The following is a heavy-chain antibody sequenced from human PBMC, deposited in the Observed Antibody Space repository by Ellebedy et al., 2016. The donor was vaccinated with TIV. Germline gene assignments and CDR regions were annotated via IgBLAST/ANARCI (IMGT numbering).Heavy chain of an antibody. Sequence: GESLKISCAASGFSFSSYWMCWVRQAPGKGLEWVANIRVDGNEKYYVDSVKGRFTISRDNAKNSLYLQMNSLRAEDTALYYCATDGSYGDYLSPAHAFVFWGQGTMVTVSS. CDR1: GFSFSSYW. CDR3: ATDGSYGDYLSPAHAFVF. J-gene: IGHJ3*01. CDR2: IRVDGNEK. V-gene: IGHV3-7*01. D-gene: IGHD4-17*01.